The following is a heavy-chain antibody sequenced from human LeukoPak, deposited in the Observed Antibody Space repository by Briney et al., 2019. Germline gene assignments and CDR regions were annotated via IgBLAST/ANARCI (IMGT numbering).Heavy chain of an antibody. CDR1: GYTFTSYY. V-gene: IGHV1-46*01. CDR2: INPSGGST. J-gene: IGHJ4*02. D-gene: IGHD3-9*01. CDR3: ARGFTGYSLEDY. Sequence: ASVKVSCKASGYTFTSYYIHWVRQAPGQGLEWMGIINPSGGSTNYAQKFQGRVTMTRDMSTSTIYMGLSSLRSEDTAVYYCARGFTGYSLEDYWGQGTLVTVPS.